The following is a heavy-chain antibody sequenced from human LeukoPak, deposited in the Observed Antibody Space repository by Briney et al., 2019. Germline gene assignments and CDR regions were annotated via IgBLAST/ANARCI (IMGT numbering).Heavy chain of an antibody. D-gene: IGHD5-12*01. CDR3: ARQLGYSGYFDY. CDR1: GYSFTSYW. CDR2: IYPGDSDT. Sequence: GESLKIYCKGSGYSFTSYWIGWVRQVPVKGLEWMGIIYPGDSDTRYSPSFQGQVTISAEKSISTAYLQWSSLKASDTAMYYCARQLGYSGYFDYWGQGTLVTVSS. V-gene: IGHV5-51*01. J-gene: IGHJ4*02.